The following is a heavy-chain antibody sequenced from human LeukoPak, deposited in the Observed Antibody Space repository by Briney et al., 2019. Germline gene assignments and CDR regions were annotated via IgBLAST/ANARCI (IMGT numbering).Heavy chain of an antibody. V-gene: IGHV1-69*04. CDR1: GGTFSSYA. CDR2: IIPTFGIA. D-gene: IGHD6-19*01. CDR3: ARCRDSSGWYYFDY. Sequence: ASVKVSCKASGGTFSSYAISWVRQAPGQGLEWMGRIIPTFGIANYAQKFQGRVTITADKSTSTAYMELSSLRSVDTAVYYCARCRDSSGWYYFDYWGQGTLVTVSS. J-gene: IGHJ4*02.